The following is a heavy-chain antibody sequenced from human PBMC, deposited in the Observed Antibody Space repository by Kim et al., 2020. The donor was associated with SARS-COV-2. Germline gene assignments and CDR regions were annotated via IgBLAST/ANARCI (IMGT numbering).Heavy chain of an antibody. J-gene: IGHJ4*02. V-gene: IGHV4-34*01. CDR3: ARGLGSGSYYGF. Sequence: NYNPSLKSRVTISADTSKNQFSLNLNSVTAADTAVYYCARGLGSGSYYGFWGQGTLVTVSS. D-gene: IGHD3-10*01.